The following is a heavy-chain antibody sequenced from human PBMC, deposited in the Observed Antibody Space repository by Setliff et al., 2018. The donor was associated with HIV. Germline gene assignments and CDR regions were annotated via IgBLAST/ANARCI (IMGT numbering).Heavy chain of an antibody. J-gene: IGHJ3*02. CDR2: IYTNGRT. CDR3: ARNDAFDI. Sequence: SETLSLTCTVSGDSISRDFYYWNWIRQPAGKGLEWIGHIYTNGRTHYNPSLKSRVTISMDTSKNQFSLKLSSVTAADTAVYYCARNDAFDIWGQGTLVTVSS. CDR1: GDSISRDFYY. V-gene: IGHV4-61*09.